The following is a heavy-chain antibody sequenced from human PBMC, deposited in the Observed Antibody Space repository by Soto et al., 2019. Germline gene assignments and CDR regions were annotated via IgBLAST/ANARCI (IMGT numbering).Heavy chain of an antibody. CDR3: ARETNRSSSGAAY. CDR1: GYTFINYD. V-gene: IGHV1-8*01. CDR2: MNPNSGNT. D-gene: IGHD6-6*01. J-gene: IGHJ4*02. Sequence: ASVKVSCKASGYTFINYDINWVRQAPGRGLEWMGWMNPNSGNTGYAQKFQDRVTMTRDTSINTAYMELSSLTSDDTALYCCARETNRSSSGAAYWGPGTLVTVSS.